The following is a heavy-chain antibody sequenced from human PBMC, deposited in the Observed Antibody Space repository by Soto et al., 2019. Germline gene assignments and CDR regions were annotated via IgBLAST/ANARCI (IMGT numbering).Heavy chain of an antibody. CDR3: ARERRHERNWFDP. CDR1: DGSISSSSYY. Sequence: PSETLSLTCTVSDGSISSSSYYWGWIRQHPGKGLEWIGYIYYSGSTYYNPSLKGRVTISVDTSKNQFSLKLSSVTAADTAVYYCARERRHERNWFDPWGQGTLVTVSS. J-gene: IGHJ5*02. V-gene: IGHV4-31*03. D-gene: IGHD1-1*01. CDR2: IYYSGST.